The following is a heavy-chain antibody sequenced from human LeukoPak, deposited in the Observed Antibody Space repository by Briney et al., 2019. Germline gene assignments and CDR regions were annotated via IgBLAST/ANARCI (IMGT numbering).Heavy chain of an antibody. D-gene: IGHD2-21*02. CDR1: GGTFSSYA. Sequence: ASVKVSCKASGGTFSSYAISWLRQAPGQGLEWMGGIIPIFGTANYAQKFQGRVTITADESTSTAYMELSSLRSEDTAVYYCAREERLEYFQHWGQGTLVTVSS. J-gene: IGHJ1*01. V-gene: IGHV1-69*13. CDR2: IIPIFGTA. CDR3: AREERLEYFQH.